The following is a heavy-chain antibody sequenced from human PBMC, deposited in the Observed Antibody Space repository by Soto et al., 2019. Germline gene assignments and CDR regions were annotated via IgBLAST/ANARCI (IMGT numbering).Heavy chain of an antibody. CDR2: INPNTGGT. CDR1: GYIFTSYY. V-gene: IGHV1-2*02. J-gene: IGHJ5*02. CDR3: ARVRPRREFDP. Sequence: QVQLVQSGAEVKRPGTSMKVSCKASGYIFTSYYIPWVRQVPGQGLEWMGWINPNTGGTNYAQRFEGRVTMTRDTSISTAYIELSRLTSDDTAIYFCARVRPRREFDPWGQGTLVTVSS.